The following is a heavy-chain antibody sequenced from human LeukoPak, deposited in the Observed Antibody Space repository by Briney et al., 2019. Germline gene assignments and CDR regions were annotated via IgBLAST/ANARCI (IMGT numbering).Heavy chain of an antibody. CDR1: GFTVSSNY. CDR3: AKDQQLFGEASYFDY. CDR2: ISGSGGST. V-gene: IGHV3-23*01. J-gene: IGHJ4*02. D-gene: IGHD3-10*02. Sequence: PGGSLRLSCAASGFTVSSNYMSWVRQAPGKGLEWVSAISGSGGSTYYADSVKGRFTISRDNSKNTLYLQMNSLRAEDTAVYYCAKDQQLFGEASYFDYWGQGTLVTVSS.